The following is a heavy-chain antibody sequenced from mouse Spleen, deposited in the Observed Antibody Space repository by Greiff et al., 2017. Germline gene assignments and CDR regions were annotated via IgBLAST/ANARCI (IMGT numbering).Heavy chain of an antibody. V-gene: IGHV1S137*01. Sequence: VKLMESGAELVRPGVSVKISCKGSGYTFTDYAMHWVKQSHAKGLEWIGVISTYYGDASYNQKFKGKATMTVDKSSSTAYMELARLTSEDSAIYYCARGGLWGYYFDYWGQGTTLTVSA. J-gene: IGHJ2*01. CDR2: ISTYYGDA. CDR1: GYTFTDYA. CDR3: ARGGLWGYYFDY. D-gene: IGHD3-3*01.